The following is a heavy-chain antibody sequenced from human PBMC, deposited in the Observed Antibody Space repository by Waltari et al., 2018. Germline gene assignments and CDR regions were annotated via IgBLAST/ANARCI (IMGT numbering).Heavy chain of an antibody. Sequence: QVQLVQSGAEVKKPGSSVKVSCKAAGGTFSSYAIIWVRQAPGQGLEWMGGLIPIFGTSNYAQKFQVRVTITADESTSTAYMELSSLRSEDTAVYYCARDPTVTTPKEYWFDPWGQGTLVTVSS. CDR1: GGTFSSYA. CDR3: ARDPTVTTPKEYWFDP. J-gene: IGHJ5*02. D-gene: IGHD4-4*01. V-gene: IGHV1-69*13. CDR2: LIPIFGTS.